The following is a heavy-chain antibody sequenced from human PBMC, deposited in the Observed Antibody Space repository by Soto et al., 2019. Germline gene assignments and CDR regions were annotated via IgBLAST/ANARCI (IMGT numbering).Heavy chain of an antibody. CDR3: ARAARGYSGYDPEDYYYYMDV. J-gene: IGHJ6*03. CDR2: VSSSSSTI. D-gene: IGHD5-12*01. CDR1: GFTFSSYS. Sequence: EVQLVESGGGLVQPGGSLRLSCAASGFTFSSYSMNWVRQAPGKGLEWVSYVSSSSSTIYYADSVKGRFTISRDNAKNSLYLQMNSLRAEDTAVYYCARAARGYSGYDPEDYYYYMDVWGKGTTVTVSS. V-gene: IGHV3-48*01.